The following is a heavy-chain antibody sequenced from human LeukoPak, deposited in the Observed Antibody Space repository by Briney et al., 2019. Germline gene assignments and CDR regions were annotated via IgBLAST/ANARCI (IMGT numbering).Heavy chain of an antibody. CDR1: GGSFSGYY. J-gene: IGHJ4*02. CDR3: ARATSSIAARNFDY. V-gene: IGHV4-34*01. Sequence: SETLSLTCAVYGGSFSGYYWSWIRQAPGKGLEWIGEINHSGSTNYNPSLKSRVTISVDTSKNQFSLKLSSVTAADTAVYYCARATSSIAARNFDYWGQGTLVTVSS. CDR2: INHSGST. D-gene: IGHD6-6*01.